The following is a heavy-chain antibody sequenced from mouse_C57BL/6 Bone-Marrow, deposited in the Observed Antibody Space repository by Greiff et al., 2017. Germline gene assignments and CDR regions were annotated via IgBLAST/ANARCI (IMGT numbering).Heavy chain of an antibody. CDR2: IDPEDGET. CDR3: APAYYSNYWYFDV. D-gene: IGHD2-5*01. J-gene: IGHJ1*03. V-gene: IGHV14-2*01. Sequence: DVKLQESGAELVKPGASVKLSCTASGFNIKDYYMHWVKQRTEQGLEWIGRIDPEDGETKYAPKFQGKATITADTSSNTAYLQLSSLTSEDTAVYYCAPAYYSNYWYFDVWGTGTTVTVSS. CDR1: GFNIKDYY.